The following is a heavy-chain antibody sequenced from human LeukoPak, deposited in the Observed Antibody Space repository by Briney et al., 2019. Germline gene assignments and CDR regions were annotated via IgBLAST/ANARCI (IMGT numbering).Heavy chain of an antibody. CDR2: IYYSGSS. V-gene: IGHV4-31*03. D-gene: IGHD3-10*01. CDR3: ARGSYRSGSYNWFDP. J-gene: IGHJ5*02. Sequence: SETLSLTCTVSGGSISSDDHCWNWIRHHPGKGLEWIGYIYYSGSSYYNPSLKSRLTISVDTSKNQFSLELTSVTAADTAVYYCARGSYRSGSYNWFDPWGQGTLVTVSS. CDR1: GGSISSDDHC.